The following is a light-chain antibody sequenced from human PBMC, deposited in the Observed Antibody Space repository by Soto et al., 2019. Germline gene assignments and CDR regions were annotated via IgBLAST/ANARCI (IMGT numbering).Light chain of an antibody. CDR3: SSYTSSSTVI. J-gene: IGLJ2*01. CDR1: SSDVGGYNH. Sequence: QSALTQPASVSGSPGQSITISCTGTSSDVGGYNHVSWYLLHPGKAPKLIIYYVSDRPSGISNRFSGSKSGYTASLTISGLQAEDEGDYYCSSYTSSSTVIFGGGTKLTVL. CDR2: YVS. V-gene: IGLV2-14*01.